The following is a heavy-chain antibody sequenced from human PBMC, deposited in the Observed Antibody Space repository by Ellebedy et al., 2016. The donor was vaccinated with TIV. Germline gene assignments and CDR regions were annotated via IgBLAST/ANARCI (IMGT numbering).Heavy chain of an antibody. J-gene: IGHJ6*02. CDR3: ARDPGEGSGNYPYGMDV. CDR2: IIPMFGPA. V-gene: IGHV1-69*05. CDR1: GGTFSRYA. D-gene: IGHD3-10*01. Sequence: SVKVSCXASGGTFSRYAISWVRQAPGQGLEWMGGIIPMFGPANYAQKFQGRVTMTRDTATSTVYMDLSSLRSEDTAVYYCARDPGEGSGNYPYGMDVWGQGTTVTVSS.